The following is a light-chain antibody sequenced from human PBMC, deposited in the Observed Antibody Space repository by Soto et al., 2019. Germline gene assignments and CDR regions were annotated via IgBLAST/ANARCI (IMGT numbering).Light chain of an antibody. CDR3: QQSYSFPRT. CDR2: GAS. V-gene: IGKV1-39*01. CDR1: QSISTY. J-gene: IGKJ1*01. Sequence: DIQMTQSPSSLSASVGDRVTMTCRASQSISTYLHWYQQKPGKGPKLLIYGASTLHSGVPSRFIGSGSGTDFTLTISSLQPEDFETYYCQQSYSFPRTFGRGTKVDIK.